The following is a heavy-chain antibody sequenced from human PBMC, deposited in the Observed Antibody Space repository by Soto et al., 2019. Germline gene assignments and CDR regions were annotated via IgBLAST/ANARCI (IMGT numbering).Heavy chain of an antibody. CDR1: GFTFSSYG. V-gene: IGHV3-33*01. CDR2: IWYDGSNK. Sequence: PGGSLRLSCAASGFTFSSYGMHWVRQAPGKGLEWVAVIWYDGSNKYYADSVKGRFTISRDNSKNTLYLQMSSLRAEDTAVYYCASGAVTTRALDYWGQGTLVTVSS. D-gene: IGHD4-17*01. CDR3: ASGAVTTRALDY. J-gene: IGHJ4*02.